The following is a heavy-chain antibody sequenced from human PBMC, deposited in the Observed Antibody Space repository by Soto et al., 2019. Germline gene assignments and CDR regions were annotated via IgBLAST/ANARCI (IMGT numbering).Heavy chain of an antibody. CDR2: INHSGST. CDR3: ARAGIAAAWWSMVVTLPFDY. V-gene: IGHV4-34*01. Sequence: SETLSLTCAVYGGSFSGYYWSWIRQPPGKGLEWIGEINHSGSTNYNPSLKSRVTISVDTSKNQFSLKLSSVTAADTAVYYCARAGIAAAWWSMVVTLPFDYWGQGTLVTVSS. D-gene: IGHD6-13*01. CDR1: GGSFSGYY. J-gene: IGHJ4*02.